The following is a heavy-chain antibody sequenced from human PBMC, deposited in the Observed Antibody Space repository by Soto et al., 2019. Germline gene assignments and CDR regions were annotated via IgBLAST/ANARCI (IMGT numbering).Heavy chain of an antibody. J-gene: IGHJ4*02. D-gene: IGHD2-8*02. CDR2: INPGGGST. Sequence: ASVKVSCKASGYTFTSFYIHWVRQAPGQGLEWMGIINPGGGSTTYAQKFQGRVTMTRDTSTSTVYMELSSLRSEETAVYYCARGIRSVGNAISNWFGYWGPGTMVTV. CDR1: GYTFTSFY. V-gene: IGHV1-46*01. CDR3: ARGIRSVGNAISNWFGY.